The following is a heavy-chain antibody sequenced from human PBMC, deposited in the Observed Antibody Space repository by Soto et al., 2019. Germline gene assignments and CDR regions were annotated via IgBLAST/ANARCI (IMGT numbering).Heavy chain of an antibody. Sequence: EVQLLESGGGLVQPGGSLGLSCVASGFTFSNYDMNWVRQAPGKGLEWVSYISGSGDATDYAGSVKGRFTISRDSSKNTLVFQKDNLKARDTAVKYLSESQAVGCTKAAGGFDHWGQGTLVTVSS. CDR2: ISGSGDAT. V-gene: IGHV3-23*01. CDR3: SESQAVGCTKAAGGFDH. J-gene: IGHJ4*02. D-gene: IGHD6-19*01. CDR1: GFTFSNYD.